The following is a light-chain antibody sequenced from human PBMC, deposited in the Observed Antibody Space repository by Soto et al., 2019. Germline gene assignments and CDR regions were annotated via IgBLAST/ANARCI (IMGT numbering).Light chain of an antibody. V-gene: IGLV2-14*01. CDR2: AVN. CDR1: SSDVGGYNF. CDR3: SSYTVSTTLVL. J-gene: IGLJ3*02. Sequence: QSVLTQPASVSGSPGQSITISCTGTSSDVGGYNFVSWYQQHPGKAPKLIIYAVNNRPSGVSDRFSASKSGNTASLTISGLQAEDEADYYCSSYTVSTTLVLFGGGTQLTVL.